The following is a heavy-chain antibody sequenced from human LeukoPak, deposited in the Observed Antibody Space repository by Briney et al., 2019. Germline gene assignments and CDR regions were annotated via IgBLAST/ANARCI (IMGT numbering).Heavy chain of an antibody. CDR1: GGSLSSYY. CDR2: IYYSGST. J-gene: IGHJ4*02. CDR3: ARDDRSYRGIDY. V-gene: IGHV4-59*01. Sequence: SETLSLTCTVSGGSLSSYYWSWIRQPPGKGLEWIAYIYYSGSTNYNPSLKSRVTIAVDTYKNQFSLKLSSVTAADTAVYYCARDDRSYRGIDYWGQGTLVTVSS. D-gene: IGHD1-26*01.